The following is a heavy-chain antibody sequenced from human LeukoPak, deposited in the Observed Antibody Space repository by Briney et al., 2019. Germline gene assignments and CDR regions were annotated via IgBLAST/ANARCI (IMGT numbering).Heavy chain of an antibody. Sequence: SETLSLTCTVSGGSISSSSYYWGWIRQPPGKGLEWIGSIYYSGSTYYNPSLKSRVTISVDTSKNQFSLKLSSVTAADTTVYYCARRRTRGSGGSCYSFWGQGTLVTASS. V-gene: IGHV4-39*01. CDR3: ARRRTRGSGGSCYSF. CDR1: GGSISSSSYY. CDR2: IYYSGST. D-gene: IGHD2-15*01. J-gene: IGHJ4*02.